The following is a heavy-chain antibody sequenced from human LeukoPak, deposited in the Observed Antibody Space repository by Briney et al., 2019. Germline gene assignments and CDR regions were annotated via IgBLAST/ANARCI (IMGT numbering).Heavy chain of an antibody. CDR2: SGST. V-gene: IGHV4-59*01. J-gene: IGHJ4*02. CDR1: GASISSYY. CDR3: AKGGWYSDD. D-gene: IGHD6-19*01. Sequence: SETLSLTCTVSGASISSYYWSWLRQPPGKGLEWIGYSGSTNYNPSLKSRVTISVDTSKNPVSLKLSSVTAADTAVYYCAKGGWYSDDWGQGTLVTVSS.